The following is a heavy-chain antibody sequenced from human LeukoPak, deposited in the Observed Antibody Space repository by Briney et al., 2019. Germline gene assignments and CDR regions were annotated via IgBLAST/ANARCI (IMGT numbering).Heavy chain of an antibody. D-gene: IGHD3-3*01. Sequence: SETLSLTCTVSGGSISTYYWNWIRQPPGKGLEWIGYIYYSGSTNYNPSLKSRVTISVDTSKNQFSLKLSSVTAADTAVYYCARDYDFWLDPWGQGTLVTVSS. V-gene: IGHV4-59*01. CDR2: IYYSGST. CDR3: ARDYDFWLDP. J-gene: IGHJ5*02. CDR1: GGSISTYY.